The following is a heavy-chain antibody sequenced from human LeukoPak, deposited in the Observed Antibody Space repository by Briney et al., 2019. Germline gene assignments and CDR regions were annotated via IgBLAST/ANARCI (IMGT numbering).Heavy chain of an antibody. Sequence: SETLSLTCTVSGGSISSYYWSWIRQPPGKGLEWIGYIYYSGSTYYNPSLKSRVTISVDTSNDQFSLKLSSVTAADTAVYYCATYCSSTSCPHRRAFDIWGQGTMVTVSS. V-gene: IGHV4-59*04. CDR3: ATYCSSTSCPHRRAFDI. D-gene: IGHD2-2*01. J-gene: IGHJ3*02. CDR1: GGSISSYY. CDR2: IYYSGST.